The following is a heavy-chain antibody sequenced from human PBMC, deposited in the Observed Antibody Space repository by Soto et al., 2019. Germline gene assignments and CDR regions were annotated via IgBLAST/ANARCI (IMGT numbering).Heavy chain of an antibody. D-gene: IGHD1-26*01. CDR3: ARVSGSCYYGMDV. V-gene: IGHV4-39*07. CDR2: VYYSGNT. J-gene: IGHJ6*02. CDR1: GGYIISSSYY. Sequence: SETLSLTCTVPGGYIISSSYYWGWIRQPPGKGMEWMGSVYYSGNTNYNPSLKSRVTISVDKSKNQFSLKLSSVTAADTAVYYCARVSGSCYYGMDVWGQGTTVTVSS.